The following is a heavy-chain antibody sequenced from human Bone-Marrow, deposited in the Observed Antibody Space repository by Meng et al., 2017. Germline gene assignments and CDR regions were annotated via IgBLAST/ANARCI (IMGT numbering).Heavy chain of an antibody. D-gene: IGHD4-23*01. Sequence: GGSLRLSCAASGFTFSNHYMTWVRQAPGKGLEWVSGITWNSGRVGYADSVKGRFTISRDNAKNSLYLQMDSLRPEDTALYYCVQDRTYDFGANSYFQHWGRGTLVTVSS. CDR3: VQDRTYDFGANSYFQH. CDR2: ITWNSGRV. J-gene: IGHJ1*01. V-gene: IGHV3-9*01. CDR1: GFTFSNHY.